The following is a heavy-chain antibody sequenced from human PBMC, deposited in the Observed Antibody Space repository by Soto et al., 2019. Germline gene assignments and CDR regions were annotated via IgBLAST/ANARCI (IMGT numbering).Heavy chain of an antibody. CDR1: GFTFRNAW. V-gene: IGHV3-15*01. CDR3: NTAATTVTTIDY. CDR2: IKRETDGGTT. D-gene: IGHD4-17*01. Sequence: EVQLVESGGGLVEPGGSLRLSCAVSGFTFRNAWMSWVRQAPGKGLEWVGRIKRETDGGTTDYAAPVKGRFTISRDDSKNTLYLQMNSLKTEDTAVYYWNTAATTVTTIDYWGQGTLVTVSS. J-gene: IGHJ4*02.